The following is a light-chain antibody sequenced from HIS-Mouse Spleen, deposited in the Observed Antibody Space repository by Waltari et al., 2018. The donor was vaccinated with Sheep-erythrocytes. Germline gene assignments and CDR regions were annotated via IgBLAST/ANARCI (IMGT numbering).Light chain of an antibody. Sequence: QAVLTQPSSLSASPGASASLTCPFRSGINVGTYSIYLYQQKPGSPPQYLLRYKSDSDKQQGSGVPSRFSGSKDASANAGILLISGLQSEDEADYYCMIWHSSAWVFGGGTKLTVL. CDR3: MIWHSSAWV. J-gene: IGLJ3*02. V-gene: IGLV5-45*02. CDR1: SGINVGTYS. CDR2: YKSDSDK.